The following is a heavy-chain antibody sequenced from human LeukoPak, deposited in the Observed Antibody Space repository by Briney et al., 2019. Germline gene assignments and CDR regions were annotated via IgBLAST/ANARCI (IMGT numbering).Heavy chain of an antibody. Sequence: HSGGSLRLSCAASGSTFSSYAMHWVRQAPGKGLEWVAVISYDGSNKYYADSVKGRFTISRDNSKNTLYLQMNSLRAEDTAVYYCARYCSSTSCYEGYWGQGTLVTVSS. D-gene: IGHD2-2*01. V-gene: IGHV3-30-3*01. CDR3: ARYCSSTSCYEGY. CDR1: GSTFSSYA. CDR2: ISYDGSNK. J-gene: IGHJ4*02.